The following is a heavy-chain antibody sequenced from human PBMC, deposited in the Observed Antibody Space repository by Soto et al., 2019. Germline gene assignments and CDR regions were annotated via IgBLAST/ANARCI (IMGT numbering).Heavy chain of an antibody. D-gene: IGHD3-10*01. J-gene: IGHJ6*02. CDR2: IIPIFGTA. CDR3: ARIVANYYGSGSVPGYYYYGMDV. Sequence: ASVKVSCKASGGTFSSYAITWVRQAPGQEHEWMGEIIPIFGTANYAQKFQGRVTITADESTSTAYMELSSLRSEDTAVYYCARIVANYYGSGSVPGYYYYGMDVWGQGTTVTVSS. V-gene: IGHV1-69*13. CDR1: GGTFSSYA.